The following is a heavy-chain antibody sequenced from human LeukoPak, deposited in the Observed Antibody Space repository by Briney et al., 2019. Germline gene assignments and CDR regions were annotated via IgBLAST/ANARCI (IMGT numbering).Heavy chain of an antibody. CDR1: GFTFSSYA. D-gene: IGHD4-17*01. CDR2: ISYDGSNK. Sequence: GRSLRLSCAASGFTFSSYAMHGVRQAPGKGVEWVGVISYDGSNKYYADSVKGRFTISRDNSKNTLYLQMNSLRAEDTAVYYCARDPVTTQDYYFDYWGQGTLVTVSS. CDR3: ARDPVTTQDYYFDY. J-gene: IGHJ4*02. V-gene: IGHV3-30*04.